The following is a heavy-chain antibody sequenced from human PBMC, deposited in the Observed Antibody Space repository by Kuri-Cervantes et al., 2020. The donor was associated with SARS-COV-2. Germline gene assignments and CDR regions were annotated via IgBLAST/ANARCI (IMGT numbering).Heavy chain of an antibody. CDR3: ARGIAVATGYFDY. CDR2: IYHSGST. CDR1: GYSISSGYY. Sequence: SETLSLTCTVSGYSISSGYYWGWIRQPPGKGLEWIGSIYHSGSTYYNPSLKSRVTISVDTSKNQFSLRLSSVTAADTAVYYCARGIAVATGYFDYWGQGTLVTVSS. J-gene: IGHJ4*02. V-gene: IGHV4-38-2*02. D-gene: IGHD6-19*01.